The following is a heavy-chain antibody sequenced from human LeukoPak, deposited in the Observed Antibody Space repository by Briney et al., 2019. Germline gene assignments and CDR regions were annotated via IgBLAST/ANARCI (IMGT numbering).Heavy chain of an antibody. V-gene: IGHV3-15*01. D-gene: IGHD3-3*01. CDR2: IKSNIDGGTT. J-gene: IGHJ4*02. CDR3: TTDFSRFDFSSGYYSY. CDR1: GFGFTNAW. Sequence: GGSLRLSCAASGFGFTNAWMVWVRQTPGKGLEWVGRIKSNIDGGTTDIAAPVKGRFTISRDDLTRTLYLQMNSLKTEDTGTYYCTTDFSRFDFSSGYYSYWGQGSLVTVSS.